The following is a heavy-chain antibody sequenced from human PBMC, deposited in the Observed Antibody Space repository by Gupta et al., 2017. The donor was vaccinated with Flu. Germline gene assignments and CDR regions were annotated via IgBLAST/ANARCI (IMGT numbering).Heavy chain of an antibody. V-gene: IGHV4-34*02. CDR1: GVSFSNYY. CDR3: AAQNWNYHC. Sequence: QLQQWGAGLLKPSETLSLTCAVYGVSFSNYYWSWIRQSPGKGLEWIGEISHRGSTHYNPSLETRVTISVDTSKKQFSLKLTSVTAADTAMYYCAAQNWNYHCWDQGTLVTVST. CDR2: ISHRGST. D-gene: IGHD1-7*01. J-gene: IGHJ4*02.